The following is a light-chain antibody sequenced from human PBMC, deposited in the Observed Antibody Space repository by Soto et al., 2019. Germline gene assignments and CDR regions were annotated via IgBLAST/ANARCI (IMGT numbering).Light chain of an antibody. CDR3: QQYNNWPPKT. V-gene: IGKV3-15*01. CDR2: GAS. Sequence: EIVVMQSPATLSVSPGERATLSCRASQSVSSNLAWYQQKPGQAPRLLIFGASTRATGIPARFSGSGSGTEFTLTISSLQSEDFAVYYCQQYNNWPPKTFGQGTKVDIK. CDR1: QSVSSN. J-gene: IGKJ1*01.